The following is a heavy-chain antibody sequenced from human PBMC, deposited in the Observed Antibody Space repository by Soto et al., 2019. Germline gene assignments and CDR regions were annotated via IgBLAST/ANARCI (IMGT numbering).Heavy chain of an antibody. Sequence: SQTLSLTCTVSGGSISSGDYYWGWIRQPPGKGLEWIGSIYYSGSTYYNPSLKSRVTISVDTSKNQFSLKLSSVTAADTAVYYCARHRGGWGITIFGVVPSNYGMDVCGEGTTVTLSS. CDR1: GGSISSGDYY. CDR2: IYYSGST. V-gene: IGHV4-39*01. D-gene: IGHD3-3*01. CDR3: ARHRGGWGITIFGVVPSNYGMDV. J-gene: IGHJ6*04.